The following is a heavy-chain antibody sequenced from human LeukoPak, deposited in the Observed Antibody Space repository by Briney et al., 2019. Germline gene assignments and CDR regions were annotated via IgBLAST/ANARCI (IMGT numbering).Heavy chain of an antibody. J-gene: IGHJ5*02. D-gene: IGHD6-19*01. CDR1: GFTFSSYS. V-gene: IGHV3-21*01. CDR2: ISSNSNYI. Sequence: GGSLRLSCAASGFTFSSYSMNWVRQAPGKGLEWVSSISSNSNYIYYADSVKGRFTISRDNAKNSLYLQMNSLRAEDTAVYYCARDPSSGWYLKGWFDPWGQGTLVTVSS. CDR3: ARDPSSGWYLKGWFDP.